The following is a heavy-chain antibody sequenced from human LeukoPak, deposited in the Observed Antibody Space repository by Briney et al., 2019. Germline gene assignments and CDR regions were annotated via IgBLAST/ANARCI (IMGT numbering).Heavy chain of an antibody. Sequence: PSQPLSLTCTVSGGSISSGSYYWSWIPQPAGTGLEWIGRIYTSGSTNYNPSLKSRVTISVDTSQNQFSLKLSSVTAADTAVYYCAREAHSSSNNPPLTPNRFDPWGQGTLVTVSS. J-gene: IGHJ5*02. CDR2: IYTSGST. V-gene: IGHV4-61*02. CDR1: GGSISSGSYY. D-gene: IGHD6-13*01. CDR3: AREAHSSSNNPPLTPNRFDP.